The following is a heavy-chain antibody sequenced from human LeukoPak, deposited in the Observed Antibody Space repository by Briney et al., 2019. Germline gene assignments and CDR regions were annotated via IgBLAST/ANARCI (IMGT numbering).Heavy chain of an antibody. D-gene: IGHD3-10*01. Sequence: NASETLSLTCTVSGGSISSYYWSWIRQPPGKGLEWIGYIYYSGSTNYNPSLKSRVTISVDTSKNQFSLKLSSVTAADTAVYYCATGSGSPLWFDPWGQGTLVTVSS. CDR1: GGSISSYY. V-gene: IGHV4-59*01. CDR2: IYYSGST. CDR3: ATGSGSPLWFDP. J-gene: IGHJ5*02.